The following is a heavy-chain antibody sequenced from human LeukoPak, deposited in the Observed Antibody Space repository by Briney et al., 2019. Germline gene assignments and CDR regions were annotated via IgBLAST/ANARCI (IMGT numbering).Heavy chain of an antibody. J-gene: IGHJ3*02. CDR3: ARAPTMVDAADAFDI. V-gene: IGHV4-34*01. CDR1: GGSFSGYY. D-gene: IGHD4/OR15-4a*01. CDR2: INHSGST. Sequence: SETLSLTCAVYGGSFSGYYWSWIRQPPGKGLEWSGEINHSGSTNYNPSLKSRVIISVDTSKNQSSLKLSSGTAADTAVYYCARAPTMVDAADAFDIWGQGTMVTVSS.